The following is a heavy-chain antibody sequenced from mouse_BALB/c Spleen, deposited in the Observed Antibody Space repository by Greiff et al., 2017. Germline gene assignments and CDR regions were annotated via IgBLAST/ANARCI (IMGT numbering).Heavy chain of an antibody. CDR2: ISYSGST. J-gene: IGHJ2*01. V-gene: IGHV3-2*02. Sequence: EVQLQQSGPGLVKPSQSLSLTCTVTGYSINSDYAWNWIRQFPGNKLEWMGYISYSGSTSYNPSLKSRISITRDTSKNQFFLQLNSVTTEDTATYYCARGTVVGDYWGQGTTLTVSS. CDR1: GYSINSDYA. D-gene: IGHD1-1*01. CDR3: ARGTVVGDY.